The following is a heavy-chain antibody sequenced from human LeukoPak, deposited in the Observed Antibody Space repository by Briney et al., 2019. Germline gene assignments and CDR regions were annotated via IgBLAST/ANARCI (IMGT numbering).Heavy chain of an antibody. CDR1: GFTFSCYE. CDR2: ISGSST. J-gene: IGHJ3*02. Sequence: PGGSLRLSCAASGFTFSCYEMNWVRQAPGKGLEWVSYISGSSTYYADSVRGRFTISRDNAKNSLYLQMNSLRAEDTAVYYCARCPRSSDAFDIWGQGTMVTVSS. CDR3: ARCPRSSDAFDI. V-gene: IGHV3-48*03.